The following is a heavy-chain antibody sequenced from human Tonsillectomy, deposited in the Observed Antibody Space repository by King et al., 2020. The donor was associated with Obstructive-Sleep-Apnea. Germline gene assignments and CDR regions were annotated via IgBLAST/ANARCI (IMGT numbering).Heavy chain of an antibody. V-gene: IGHV2-26*01. CDR3: ALVAFGVVIIPFIWHFDL. CDR2: IFSNDEK. J-gene: IGHJ2*01. D-gene: IGHD3-3*01. CDR1: GFSLSNSRMG. Sequence: TLKESGPVLVKPTETLTLTCTVSGFSLSNSRMGVSWIRQPPGKALEWLAHIFSNDEKSYSTSLKSRLTISKDTSKSQVVLTMTNMDPMDTATYYCALVAFGVVIIPFIWHFDLWGRGTLVTVSS.